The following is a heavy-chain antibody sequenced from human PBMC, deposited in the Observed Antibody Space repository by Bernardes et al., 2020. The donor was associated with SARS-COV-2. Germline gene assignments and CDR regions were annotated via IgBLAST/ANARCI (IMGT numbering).Heavy chain of an antibody. CDR3: ARLRTAGNWFDP. V-gene: IGHV3-21*01. Sequence: GGSLRLSCAASGFIFSSYSMNWVRQAPGKGLEWVSYISSSSDYIYYADSVKGRFTISRDNAKNSLYLQMNSLRVEDTAMYYCARLRTAGNWFDPWGQGTRVTV. CDR2: ISSSSDYI. CDR1: GFIFSSYS. J-gene: IGHJ5*02.